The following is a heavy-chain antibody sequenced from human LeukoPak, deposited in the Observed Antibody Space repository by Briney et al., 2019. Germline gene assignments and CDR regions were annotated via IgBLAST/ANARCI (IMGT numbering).Heavy chain of an antibody. CDR2: IYYSGST. V-gene: IGHV4-39*07. CDR3: ARDRGYSGYEPFDY. Sequence: SETLSLTCTVSGGSISSSSYYWGWIRQPPGKHLEWIGSIYYSGSTYYNPSLKSRVTISVDTSNNQFSLRLSSVTAADTAVYYCARDRGYSGYEPFDYWGQGTLVTVSS. CDR1: GGSISSSSYY. J-gene: IGHJ4*02. D-gene: IGHD5-12*01.